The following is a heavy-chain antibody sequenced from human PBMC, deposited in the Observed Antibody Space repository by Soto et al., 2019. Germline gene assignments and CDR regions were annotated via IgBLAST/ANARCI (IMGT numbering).Heavy chain of an antibody. CDR1: GYSITNGYY. D-gene: IGHD2-15*01. Sequence: SETLSLTCAVSGYSITNGYYWGWIRQPPGQGLEWIGTIYHSGSTYYNPSLKTRVTISVDTSKNQFSLKLSSVAAADTAVYYCARALYCSGGSCSPLRGMDVWGQGTTVTVS. V-gene: IGHV4-38-2*01. J-gene: IGHJ6*02. CDR3: ARALYCSGGSCSPLRGMDV. CDR2: IYHSGST.